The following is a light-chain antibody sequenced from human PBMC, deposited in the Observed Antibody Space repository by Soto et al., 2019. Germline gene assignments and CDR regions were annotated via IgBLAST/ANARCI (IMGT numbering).Light chain of an antibody. CDR2: GAS. CDR3: QQYGDSVHT. Sequence: IVMTQSPATLSVSPGERVTFSCRASQNVYTNLAWYQHKPGQAPRLLISGASTGATGIPARFSGSGSGTEFTLTINSLQSEDFAVYYCQQYGDSVHTFGGGTKV. V-gene: IGKV3-15*01. CDR1: QNVYTN. J-gene: IGKJ4*01.